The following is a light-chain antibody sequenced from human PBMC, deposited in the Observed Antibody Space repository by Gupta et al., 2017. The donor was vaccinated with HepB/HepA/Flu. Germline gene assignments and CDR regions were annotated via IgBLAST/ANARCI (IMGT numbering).Light chain of an antibody. V-gene: IGLV3-19*01. J-gene: IGLJ2*01. CDR1: SLRSYY. Sequence: SSELTQDPAVSVALVQTVRITCQGDSLRSYYASWYQQKPGQAPVLVIYGKNNRPSGIPDRFSGSSSGNTASLTITGAQAEDEADYYCNSRDSSGNHLRVVFGGGTKLTVL. CDR2: GKN. CDR3: NSRDSSGNHLRVV.